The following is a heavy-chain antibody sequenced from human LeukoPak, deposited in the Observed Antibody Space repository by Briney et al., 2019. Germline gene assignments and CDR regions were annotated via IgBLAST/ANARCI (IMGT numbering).Heavy chain of an antibody. CDR3: VRGTSGWDGLDY. CDR1: GFMFSSYS. CDR2: ISSSSSYI. V-gene: IGHV3-21*01. Sequence: PGGSLRLSCAASGFMFSSYSMNWVRQAPGKGLEWVSSISSSSSYIYYADSVKGRFTISRDNAKNSLYLQMNSLKVEDTAVYYCVRGTSGWDGLDYWGQGTLVTVSS. J-gene: IGHJ4*02. D-gene: IGHD6-19*01.